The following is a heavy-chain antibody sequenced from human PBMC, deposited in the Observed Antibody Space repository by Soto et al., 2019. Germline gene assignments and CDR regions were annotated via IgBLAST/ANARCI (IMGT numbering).Heavy chain of an antibody. J-gene: IGHJ6*02. Sequence: PGGSLRLSCAASGFTFSSYGMHWVRQAPGKGLEWVAVIWYDGSNKYYADSVKGRFTISRDNSKNTLYLQMNSLRAEDMAVYYCARGIAVAGRYYYGMDVWGQGTTVTVSS. CDR1: GFTFSSYG. D-gene: IGHD6-19*01. CDR3: ARGIAVAGRYYYGMDV. V-gene: IGHV3-33*01. CDR2: IWYDGSNK.